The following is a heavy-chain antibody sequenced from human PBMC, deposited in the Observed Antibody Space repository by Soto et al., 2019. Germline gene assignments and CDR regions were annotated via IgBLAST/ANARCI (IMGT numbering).Heavy chain of an antibody. Sequence: LRLSCAASGFTFSNYGMSWVRQAPGKGLEWVSTFGGGGGATYYADSVRGRFVVSRDNSKNTLHFQMSNLTAEDTAVYYCVKDLKKHWLVGIDAFDIWGQGTVVTVSS. CDR2: FGGGGGAT. D-gene: IGHD6-19*01. V-gene: IGHV3-23*01. CDR3: VKDLKKHWLVGIDAFDI. J-gene: IGHJ3*02. CDR1: GFTFSNYG.